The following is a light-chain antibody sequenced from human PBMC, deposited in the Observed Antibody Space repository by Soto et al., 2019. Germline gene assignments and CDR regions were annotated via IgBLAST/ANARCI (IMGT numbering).Light chain of an antibody. CDR2: DAS. V-gene: IGKV1-5*01. Sequence: DIQMTQSPSTLSASVGDRVTITLLASQSISSWLAWYQQKPGKAPKLLIYDASSLESGVPSRFSGSGSGTEFTLTISSLQPDDFATYYCQQYNSYWITFGQGTRLEIK. CDR1: QSISSW. CDR3: QQYNSYWIT. J-gene: IGKJ5*01.